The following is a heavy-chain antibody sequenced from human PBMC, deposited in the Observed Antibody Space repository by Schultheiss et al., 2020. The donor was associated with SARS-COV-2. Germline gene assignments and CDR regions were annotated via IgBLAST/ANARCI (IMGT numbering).Heavy chain of an antibody. V-gene: IGHV4-39*07. CDR2: IYYSGSI. J-gene: IGHJ5*02. D-gene: IGHD6-13*01. CDR3: ARDREDLAAAGSSFDP. Sequence: SETLSLTCTVSGGSISSSSYYWGWIRQPPGKGLEWIGSIYYSGSIYYNPSLKSRVTISLDTSENQFSLKLSSVTAADTAVYYCARDREDLAAAGSSFDPWGQGILVTVSS. CDR1: GGSISSSSYY.